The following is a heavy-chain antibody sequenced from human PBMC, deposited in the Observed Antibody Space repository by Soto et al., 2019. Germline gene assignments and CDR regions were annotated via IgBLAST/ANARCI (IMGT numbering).Heavy chain of an antibody. D-gene: IGHD3-22*01. CDR1: GSTFSSYA. Sequence: GSLRLSCAASGSTFSSYAMSWVRQAPGKGLEWVSAISGSGGSTYYADSVKGRFTISRDNSKSTLYLQMNSLRAEDTAVYYCAKSVYYYDSSGKKWGQGTLVTVSS. J-gene: IGHJ4*02. V-gene: IGHV3-23*01. CDR2: ISGSGGST. CDR3: AKSVYYYDSSGKK.